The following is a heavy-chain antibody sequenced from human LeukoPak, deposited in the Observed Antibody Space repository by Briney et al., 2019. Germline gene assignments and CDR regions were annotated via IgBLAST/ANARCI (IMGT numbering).Heavy chain of an antibody. Sequence: GGSLRLSCAAPGFTFSSYGMHWVRPAPGKGLEWVAVISYDGSNKYYADSVKGRFTISRDNSKNTLYLQMNSLRAEDTAVYYCAKQYYWGQGTLVTVSS. CDR2: ISYDGSNK. V-gene: IGHV3-30*18. CDR3: AKQYY. CDR1: GFTFSSYG. J-gene: IGHJ4*02.